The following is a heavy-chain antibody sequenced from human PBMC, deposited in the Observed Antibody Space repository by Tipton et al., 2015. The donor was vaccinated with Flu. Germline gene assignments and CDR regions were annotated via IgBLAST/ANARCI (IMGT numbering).Heavy chain of an antibody. CDR2: ISYDGYNT. J-gene: IGHJ4*02. CDR3: AKDHGSGSYSPTFLVY. CDR1: GFTFSSYG. Sequence: QVQLVQSGGGVVQPGRSLRLSCAASGFTFSSYGMHWVRQAPGKGLEWVALISYDGYNTYYADSVKGRFTISRDNSKNTLYLQMNSLRPEDTAVYFCAKDHGSGSYSPTFLVYWGQGTLVSVSS. V-gene: IGHV3-30*18. D-gene: IGHD1-26*01.